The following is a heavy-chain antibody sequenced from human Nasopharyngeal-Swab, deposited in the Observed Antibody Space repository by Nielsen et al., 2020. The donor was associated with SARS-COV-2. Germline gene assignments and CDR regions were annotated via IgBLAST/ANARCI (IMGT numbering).Heavy chain of an antibody. Sequence: WICQPPGKGLEWIGYVYYYSGTTNSNPSLKSRVTISMDTSKKQFSLQMSSVTTADTAVYYCARRPTGYGDYYFDSWGQGTLVTVSS. D-gene: IGHD4-17*01. CDR2: VYYYSGTT. J-gene: IGHJ4*02. CDR3: ARRPTGYGDYYFDS. V-gene: IGHV4-59*08.